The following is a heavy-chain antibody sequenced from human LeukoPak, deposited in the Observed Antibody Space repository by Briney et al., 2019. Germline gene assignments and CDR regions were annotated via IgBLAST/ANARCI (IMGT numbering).Heavy chain of an antibody. CDR2: IREDGGEK. J-gene: IGHJ4*01. CDR1: GFTFSDYW. CDR3: ARDGTAAGLYFDL. Sequence: GVSLRLSCGVSGFTFSDYWMNWVRQAPGKGLEWVASIREDGGEKSYVDSVKGRFTISRDNTKSSLYLQINSLRAEDTAVYYCARDGTAAGLYFDLWGQGTLVTVSS. V-gene: IGHV3-7*01. D-gene: IGHD6-13*01.